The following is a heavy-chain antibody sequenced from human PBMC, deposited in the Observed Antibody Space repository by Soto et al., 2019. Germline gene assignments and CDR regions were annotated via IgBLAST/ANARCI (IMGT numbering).Heavy chain of an antibody. CDR1: GFTFSSYA. V-gene: IGHV3-23*01. Sequence: EVQLLESGGGLVQPGGSLRLSCAASGFTFSSYAMSWVRQAPGKGLEWVSAISGSGGSTYYADSVKGRFTISRDNSKNTLYLQMNSLRAEDTAVYYCAKDSGVYSSSWYEGDIDYWGQGTLVTVSS. D-gene: IGHD6-13*01. CDR2: ISGSGGST. J-gene: IGHJ4*02. CDR3: AKDSGVYSSSWYEGDIDY.